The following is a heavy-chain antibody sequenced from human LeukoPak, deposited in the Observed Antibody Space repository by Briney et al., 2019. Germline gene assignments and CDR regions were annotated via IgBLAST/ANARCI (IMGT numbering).Heavy chain of an antibody. Sequence: WASVKVSCKASGYTFTSYDINWVRQATGQGLEWMGWMNPNGGNTGYAQKFQGRVTMTRNTSISTAYMELSSLRSEDTAVYYCARRNTGVVAGLDCWGQGTLVTVSS. CDR2: MNPNGGNT. CDR1: GYTFTSYD. D-gene: IGHD5-18*01. V-gene: IGHV1-8*01. J-gene: IGHJ4*02. CDR3: ARRNTGVVAGLDC.